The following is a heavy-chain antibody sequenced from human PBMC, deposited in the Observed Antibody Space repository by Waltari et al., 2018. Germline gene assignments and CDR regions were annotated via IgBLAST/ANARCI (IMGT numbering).Heavy chain of an antibody. CDR3: GRSYGWAFDM. J-gene: IGHJ3*02. CDR1: EFSFRDYW. D-gene: IGHD3-10*01. V-gene: IGHV3-7*02. CDR2: IKPDGSDK. Sequence: EVQLVESGGGLVQPGGSLRLSCAASEFSFRDYWMNWVRQAPGRGLEWVGSIKPDGSDKYYVEYVKGRFSISRDNAKNSLYLQMNSLRAEDTAVYYCGRSYGWAFDMSGQGTMVIVSS.